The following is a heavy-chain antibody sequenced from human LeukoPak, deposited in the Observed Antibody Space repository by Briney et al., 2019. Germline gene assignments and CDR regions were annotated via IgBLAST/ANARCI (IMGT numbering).Heavy chain of an antibody. CDR3: TRDQMNY. V-gene: IGHV3-53*01. CDR1: EFTVSRNY. D-gene: IGHD5-24*01. CDR2: IFSNGDT. Sequence: PGGSLRLSCTASEFTVSRNYMLWVRQAPGTGLEWVSLIFSNGDTHYADSVKGRFTISRDTSKNTVYLQMNSLRVEDTAMYYCTRDQMNYWGQGTLVTVSS. J-gene: IGHJ4*02.